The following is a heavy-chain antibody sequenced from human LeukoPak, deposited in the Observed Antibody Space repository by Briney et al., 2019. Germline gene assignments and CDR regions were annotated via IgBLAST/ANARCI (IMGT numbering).Heavy chain of an antibody. Sequence: SQTLSLTCAVPGGSISSGGYSWSWIRQPPGKGLEWIGYIYHSGSTYYNPSLKSRVTISVDRSKTQFSLKLNSVTAADTAVYYCAGQRSMARLFDPWGQGTLVTVSS. CDR1: GGSISSGGYS. CDR3: AGQRSMARLFDP. V-gene: IGHV4-30-2*01. CDR2: IYHSGST. D-gene: IGHD1-1*01. J-gene: IGHJ5*02.